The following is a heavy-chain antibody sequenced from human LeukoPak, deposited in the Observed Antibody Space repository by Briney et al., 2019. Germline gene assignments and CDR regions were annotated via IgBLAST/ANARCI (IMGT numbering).Heavy chain of an antibody. J-gene: IGHJ4*02. CDR2: INPNSGGT. D-gene: IGHD6-19*01. Sequence: ASVKASCKASGYTFTGYYMHWVRQAPGQGLAWMGWINPNSGGTNYAQKFQGRVTMTRDTSISTAYMELSRLRSDDTAVYYCARDLKTVVAGLECADYWGQGTLVTVSS. CDR3: ARDLKTVVAGLECADY. CDR1: GYTFTGYY. V-gene: IGHV1-2*02.